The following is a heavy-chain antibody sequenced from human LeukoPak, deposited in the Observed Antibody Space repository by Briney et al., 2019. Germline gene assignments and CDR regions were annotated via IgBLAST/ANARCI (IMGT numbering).Heavy chain of an antibody. J-gene: IGHJ6*03. D-gene: IGHD4-17*01. CDR3: ARANDYGDPLPRYMDV. CDR2: IKQDGSEK. CDR1: GFTFSSYW. Sequence: GGSLRLSCAASGFTFSSYWMSWVRQAPGKVLEWVANIKQDGSEKYYVDSVKGRFTISRDNAKNSLYLLMNSLRAEDTAVYYCARANDYGDPLPRYMDVWGKGTTVTVSS. V-gene: IGHV3-7*01.